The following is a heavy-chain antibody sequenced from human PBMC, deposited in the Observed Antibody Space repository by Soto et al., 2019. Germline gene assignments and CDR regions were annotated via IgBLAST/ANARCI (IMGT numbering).Heavy chain of an antibody. V-gene: IGHV3-23*01. J-gene: IGHJ6*02. CDR3: AKILSPHMIGDGMDI. CDR1: GFTFTTYA. CDR2: IGATGDNT. Sequence: GGSLRLSCAASGFTFTTYAMIWLRQAPGQGLEWVSAIGATGDNTYYADSVRGRFTISRDNSKNTLYLQMNTLSAEDTAIYYCAKILSPHMIGDGMDIWGQGTTVTVSS. D-gene: IGHD2-15*01.